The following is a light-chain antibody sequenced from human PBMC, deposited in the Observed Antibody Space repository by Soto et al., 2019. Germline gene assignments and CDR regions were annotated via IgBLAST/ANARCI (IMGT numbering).Light chain of an antibody. Sequence: QSVLTQPASVSGSPGQSITISCTGTSSDVGAYNYVSWYQQHPGKAPKLMIYEVSNRPSGVSNRFSGSKSGNTASLTISGLQAEDEADYYCSSHTSSSSLFVFGTGTQLTVL. V-gene: IGLV2-14*01. CDR2: EVS. CDR1: SSDVGAYNY. J-gene: IGLJ7*01. CDR3: SSHTSSSSLFV.